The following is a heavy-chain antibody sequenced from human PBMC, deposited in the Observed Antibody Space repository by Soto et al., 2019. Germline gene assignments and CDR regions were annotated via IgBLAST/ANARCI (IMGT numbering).Heavy chain of an antibody. D-gene: IGHD5-18*01. Sequence: PGGSLRLSCAASGFTFTSYAFTWVRQAPGKGLEWVSAISGTGGSTFYSDSVMGRFTISRDNSKNTLYLQMNSLRAEDTAVYYCARGDTTMTTDYYAMAVWGQGTTVTVSS. CDR1: GFTFTSYA. CDR3: ARGDTTMTTDYYAMAV. J-gene: IGHJ6*02. V-gene: IGHV3-23*01. CDR2: ISGTGGST.